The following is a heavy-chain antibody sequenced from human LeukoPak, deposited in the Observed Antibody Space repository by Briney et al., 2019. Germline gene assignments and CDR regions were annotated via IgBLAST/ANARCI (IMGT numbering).Heavy chain of an antibody. CDR2: IYYSGST. Sequence: SETLSLTCTVSGGSISSYYWSWIRQPPGKGLEWIGYIYYSGSTNYNPSLKSRVTISVDTSKNQFSLKLSSVTAADTAVYYCARWNYDIWTGHRYFDYWGQGTLVIVSS. J-gene: IGHJ4*02. CDR1: GGSISSYY. V-gene: IGHV4-59*08. CDR3: ARWNYDIWTGHRYFDY. D-gene: IGHD3/OR15-3a*01.